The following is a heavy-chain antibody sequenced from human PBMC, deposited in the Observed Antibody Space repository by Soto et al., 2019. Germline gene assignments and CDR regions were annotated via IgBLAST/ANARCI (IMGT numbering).Heavy chain of an antibody. J-gene: IGHJ5*02. CDR2: VYSTGTI. Sequence: SETLSLTCTVSGDFISYYSWAWIRQSAGKGLEWIGRVYSTGTIFYNPSLKSRATMSVDTSKNQFSLKLTSVNAADTAVYYCARDDPGRNTPVFAPWAKGTLVTVPS. CDR3: ARDDPGRNTPVFAP. CDR1: GDFISYYS. V-gene: IGHV4-4*07.